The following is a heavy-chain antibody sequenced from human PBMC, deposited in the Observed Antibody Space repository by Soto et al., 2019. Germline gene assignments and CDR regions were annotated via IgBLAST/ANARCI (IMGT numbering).Heavy chain of an antibody. CDR2: FDPEDGET. J-gene: IGHJ5*02. V-gene: IGHV1-24*01. Sequence: GASVKVSCKVSGYTLTELSMHWVRQAPGKGLEWMGGFDPEDGETIYAQKFQGRVTMTEDTSTDTAYMELSSLRSEDTAVYYCATVDGGGSYYGWFDPWGQGTLVTVSS. CDR3: ATVDGGGSYYGWFDP. CDR1: GYTLTELS. D-gene: IGHD1-26*01.